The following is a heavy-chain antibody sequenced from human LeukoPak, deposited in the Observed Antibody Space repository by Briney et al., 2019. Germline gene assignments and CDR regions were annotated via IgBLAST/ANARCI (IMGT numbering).Heavy chain of an antibody. V-gene: IGHV1-2*06. CDR1: GYTFTGYY. CDR2: INPNSGGT. D-gene: IGHD5-18*01. Sequence: GASVKVSCKASGYTFTGYYMHWVRQAPGQGIEWMGRINPNSGGTNYAQKFQGRVTMTRDTSISTAYMELSRLRSDDTAVYYCAREYSYGHGAFDIWGQGTMVTGSS. J-gene: IGHJ3*02. CDR3: AREYSYGHGAFDI.